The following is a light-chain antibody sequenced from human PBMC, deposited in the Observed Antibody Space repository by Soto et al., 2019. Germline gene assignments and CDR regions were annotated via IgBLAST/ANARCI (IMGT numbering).Light chain of an antibody. V-gene: IGLV1-40*01. CDR1: SSNIGAGYD. Sequence: QSVLTQPPSVSGAPGQRVTISCTGSSSNIGAGYDVHWYQQLPGTAPKLLIYGNSNRPSGVPDRFSGSKSGTSASLAITGLPAEDEAVYYCQSYDSSLSGLVFGTGTKVTVL. J-gene: IGLJ1*01. CDR3: QSYDSSLSGLV. CDR2: GNS.